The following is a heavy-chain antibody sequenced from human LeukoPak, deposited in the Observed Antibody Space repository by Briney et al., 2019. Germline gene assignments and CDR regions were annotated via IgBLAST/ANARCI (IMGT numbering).Heavy chain of an antibody. J-gene: IGHJ3*01. V-gene: IGHV4-59*01. Sequence: PSETLSLTCSVSDDSITMYYWTWIRQPPGKGLEWIGYVDHTGSTNFNPSLNGRVSISRDTTNNLFSLRLRSVTAADTAVYYCACLTTADAFDVWGQGTMVTVSS. CDR1: DDSITMYY. CDR3: ACLTTADAFDV. D-gene: IGHD3-22*01. CDR2: VDHTGST.